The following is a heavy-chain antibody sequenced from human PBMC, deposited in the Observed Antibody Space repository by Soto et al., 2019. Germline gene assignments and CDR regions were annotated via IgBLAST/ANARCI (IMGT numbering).Heavy chain of an antibody. Sequence: QVQLQESGPGLVKPSETLSLTCTVSGGSISSYYWSWIRQPPGKGLEWIGCIYYSERTNDNPSLKIRVTIQVDTSKNQFSLKPGSVTAADTAVYYCARLYGLDAFDIWGQGTMGTVSS. CDR3: ARLYGLDAFDI. V-gene: IGHV4-59*08. CDR1: GGSISSYY. D-gene: IGHD3-16*02. J-gene: IGHJ3*02. CDR2: IYYSERT.